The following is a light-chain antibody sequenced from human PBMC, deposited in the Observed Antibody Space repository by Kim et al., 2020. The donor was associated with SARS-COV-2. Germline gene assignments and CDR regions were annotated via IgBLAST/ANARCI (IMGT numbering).Light chain of an antibody. V-gene: IGLV1-51*01. CDR3: GTWESTLHDGGV. CDR2: DNT. CDR1: SSNIGNNM. Sequence: KVNISWSGSSSNIGNNMVSWYQQVPGTAPQLLLYDNTKRPSGIPDRFSGSKSGTSATLDITGLQTGDEADYYCGTWESTLHDGGVFGGGTQLTVL. J-gene: IGLJ2*01.